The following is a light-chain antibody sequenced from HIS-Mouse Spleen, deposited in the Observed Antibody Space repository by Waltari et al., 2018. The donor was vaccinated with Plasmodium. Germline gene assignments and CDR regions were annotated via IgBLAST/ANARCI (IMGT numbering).Light chain of an antibody. CDR3: QAWDSSTVV. V-gene: IGLV3-1*01. J-gene: IGLJ2*01. Sequence: SYELTQPPSVSVSPGQTASITCSRDQLGDKYACWYQQKPGQSPVLVIYQDSKRPSGIPERFSGSNSGNTATLTISGTQAMDEADYYCQAWDSSTVVFGGGTKLTVL. CDR2: QDS. CDR1: QLGDKY.